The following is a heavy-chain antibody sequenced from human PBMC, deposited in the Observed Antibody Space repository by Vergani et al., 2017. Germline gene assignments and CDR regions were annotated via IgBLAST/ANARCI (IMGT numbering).Heavy chain of an antibody. Sequence: EVQLLESGGGLVQPGGSLGLTCAASEFTFSNYAMNWVRQAPGKGLEWVSGISGSGVSAYYTDSVKGRFTISRDNSQNTVNLQMNSLRVDDTAVYYCAKDLGGCNSISCSYYMDVWGKGTTVTV. V-gene: IGHV3-23*01. CDR2: ISGSGVSA. CDR1: EFTFSNYA. J-gene: IGHJ6*03. CDR3: AKDLGGCNSISCSYYMDV. D-gene: IGHD2/OR15-2a*01.